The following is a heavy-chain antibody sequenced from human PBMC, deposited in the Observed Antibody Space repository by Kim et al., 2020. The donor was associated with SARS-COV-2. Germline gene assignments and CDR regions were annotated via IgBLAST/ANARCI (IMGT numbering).Heavy chain of an antibody. CDR1: GGSISSSSYY. V-gene: IGHV4-39*01. J-gene: IGHJ4*02. CDR3: ARHRGWLQWGHFDY. CDR2: IYYSGST. D-gene: IGHD5-12*01. Sequence: SETLSLTCTVSGGSISSSSYYWGWIRQPPGKGLEWIGSIYYSGSTYYNPSLKSRVTISVDTSKNQFSLKLSSVTAADTAVYYCARHRGWLQWGHFDYWGQGTLVTVSS.